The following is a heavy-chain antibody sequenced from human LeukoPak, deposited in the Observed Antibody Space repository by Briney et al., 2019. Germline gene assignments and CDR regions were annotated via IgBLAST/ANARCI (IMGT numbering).Heavy chain of an antibody. V-gene: IGHV3-21*01. J-gene: IGHJ4*02. D-gene: IGHD4-17*01. CDR2: ISTSSSLI. Sequence: GGSLRLSCAASGFTFSSYSMNWVRQAPGKGLEWVSSISTSSSLISYADSVRGRFSIFRDNAQNSLFLQMNSLRAEDTAVYYCARGYGDYGSYWGQGILVTVSS. CDR1: GFTFSSYS. CDR3: ARGYGDYGSY.